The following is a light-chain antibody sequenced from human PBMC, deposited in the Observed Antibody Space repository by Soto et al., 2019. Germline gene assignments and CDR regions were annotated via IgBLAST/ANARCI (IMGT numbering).Light chain of an antibody. CDR3: ATWDDSLNGYV. CDR2: EVS. CDR1: SGDVGGYYY. Sequence: QSALTQPASVSGSPGQSITISCTGTSGDVGGYYYVSWYQQLPGKAPKLMISEVSNRPSGVSNRFSGSKSGTSASLAISGLQSEDEADYYCATWDDSLNGYVFGTGTKVTVL. J-gene: IGLJ1*01. V-gene: IGLV2-14*01.